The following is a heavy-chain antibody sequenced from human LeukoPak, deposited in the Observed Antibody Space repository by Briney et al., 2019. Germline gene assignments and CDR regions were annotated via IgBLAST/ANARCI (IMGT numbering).Heavy chain of an antibody. V-gene: IGHV4-39*01. CDR1: GGSISSSSYY. CDR3: ARHIAAAGRGAFDI. CDR2: IYYSGST. J-gene: IGHJ3*02. Sequence: SETLSLTCTVSGGSISSSSYYWGWIRQPPGKGLEWIGSIYYSGSTYYNPSLKSRVTISVDTFKNQFSLKLSSVTAADTAVYYCARHIAAAGRGAFDIWGQGTMVTVSS. D-gene: IGHD6-13*01.